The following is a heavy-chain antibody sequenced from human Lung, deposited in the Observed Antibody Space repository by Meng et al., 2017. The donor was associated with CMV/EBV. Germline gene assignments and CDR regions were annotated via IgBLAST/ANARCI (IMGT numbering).Heavy chain of an antibody. CDR1: DDSISSSSYY. J-gene: IGHJ6*01. V-gene: IGHV4-39*07. D-gene: IGHD3-10*01. CDR3: AREVQDYYGSGAYYNPYYYYGLDV. CDR2: IYYDGST. Sequence: GSLRLXCTVSDDSISSSSYYWGWMRQPPGKGLEWIGSIYYDGSTNYNPSLTSRVTISVEKSKNQFFLRLSSVTAADTAVYFCAREVQDYYGSGAYYNPYYYYGLDVWXQGTTVTVSS.